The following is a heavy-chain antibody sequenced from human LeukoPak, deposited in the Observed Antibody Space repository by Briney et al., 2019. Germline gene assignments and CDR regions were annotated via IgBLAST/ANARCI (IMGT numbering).Heavy chain of an antibody. V-gene: IGHV3-30-3*01. D-gene: IGHD6-6*01. Sequence: GRSLRLSCAASGFTFSSYAMHWVRQAPGKGLEWVAVISYDGSNKYYADSVKGRFTISRDNSKNTLYLQMNSLRAEDTAVYYCARDLYYTGYSSSSVYSLWGQGTLVTVSS. J-gene: IGHJ4*02. CDR3: ARDLYYTGYSSSSVYSL. CDR2: ISYDGSNK. CDR1: GFTFSSYA.